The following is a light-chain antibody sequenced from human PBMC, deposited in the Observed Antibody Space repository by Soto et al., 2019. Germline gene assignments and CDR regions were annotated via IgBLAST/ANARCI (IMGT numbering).Light chain of an antibody. Sequence: EIVWTPSPGTLSLSPGERATLAGSTSQSVSSSFLSWYQQKRGQAPRLLMFGASSRATGIPDRFSGSGSGTDFTLTIYRLEPEDFAVYYCQQSGYSPITFGQGTRLEIK. J-gene: IGKJ5*01. CDR1: QSVSSSF. V-gene: IGKV3-20*01. CDR2: GAS. CDR3: QQSGYSPIT.